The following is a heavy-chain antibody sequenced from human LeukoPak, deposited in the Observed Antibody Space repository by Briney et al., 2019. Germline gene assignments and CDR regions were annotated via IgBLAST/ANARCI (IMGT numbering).Heavy chain of an antibody. CDR1: GFTCSCYA. V-gene: IGHV3-23*01. Sequence: GGSLRLYCAASGFTCSCYAMSWVRQAPGKGLEWVSAFSGSGGSTYYADSVKGRFTISRDNSKNTLYLQMNSLRAEDTAVYYCAKGRIAARLFDYWGQGTLVTVSS. J-gene: IGHJ4*02. CDR3: AKGRIAARLFDY. CDR2: FSGSGGST. D-gene: IGHD6-6*01.